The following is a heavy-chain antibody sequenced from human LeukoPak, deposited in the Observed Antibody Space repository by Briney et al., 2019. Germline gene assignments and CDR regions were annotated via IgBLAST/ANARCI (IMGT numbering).Heavy chain of an antibody. J-gene: IGHJ4*02. CDR3: AKDLSSGGGYD. D-gene: IGHD3-16*01. CDR2: ISYDESNK. CDR1: GFTFSSYG. V-gene: IGHV3-30*18. Sequence: GGSLRLSCAASGFTFSSYGMHWVRQAPGKGLEWVAVISYDESNKYYADSVKGRFTISRDNSKNTLYLQMNSLRPEDTAVYYCAKDLSSGGGYDWGQGTLVTVSS.